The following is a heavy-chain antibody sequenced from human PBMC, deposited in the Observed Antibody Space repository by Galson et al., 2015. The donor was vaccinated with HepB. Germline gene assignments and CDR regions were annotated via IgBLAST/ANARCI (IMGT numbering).Heavy chain of an antibody. CDR1: GYTFTGYY. CDR3: ARGSWNTMIVVATSDAFDI. D-gene: IGHD3-22*01. CDR2: INPNSGGT. J-gene: IGHJ3*02. Sequence: SVKVSCKASGYTFTGYYMHWVRQAPGQGLEWMGRINPNSGGTNYAQKFQGRVTMTRDTSISTAYMELSRLRSDDTAAYYCARGSWNTMIVVATSDAFDIWGQGTMVTVSS. V-gene: IGHV1-2*06.